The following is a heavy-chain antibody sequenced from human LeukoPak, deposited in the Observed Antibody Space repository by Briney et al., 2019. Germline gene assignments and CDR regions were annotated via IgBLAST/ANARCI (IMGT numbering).Heavy chain of an antibody. Sequence: PGGSLRLSCAASGFTFSSYAMSWVRQAPGKGLEWVSAISGSGGSTYYADSVKGRFTISRDNSKNTLYLQMNSLRAEDTAVYYCAKDRRHRVRYCSSTSCYDWFDPWGQGTLVTVSS. V-gene: IGHV3-23*01. CDR3: AKDRRHRVRYCSSTSCYDWFDP. D-gene: IGHD2-2*01. CDR1: GFTFSSYA. CDR2: ISGSGGST. J-gene: IGHJ5*02.